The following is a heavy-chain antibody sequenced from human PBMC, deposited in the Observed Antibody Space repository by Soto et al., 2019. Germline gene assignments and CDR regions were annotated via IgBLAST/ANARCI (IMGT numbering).Heavy chain of an antibody. D-gene: IGHD3-22*01. Sequence: QVHLVQSGAEVKEPGASVKVSCKTSGFTFTTHAIHWVRQAPGQSLEWMGWINAGNGNTKYSQRLQDRVTITRDTSASTAYMELSSRRSEDRAVYYCARRNSSGPVDHWGEGTLVTVSS. V-gene: IGHV1-3*01. CDR1: GFTFTTHA. J-gene: IGHJ4*02. CDR2: INAGNGNT. CDR3: ARRNSSGPVDH.